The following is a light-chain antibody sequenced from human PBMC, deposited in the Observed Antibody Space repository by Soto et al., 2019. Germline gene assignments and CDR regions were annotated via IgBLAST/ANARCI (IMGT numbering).Light chain of an antibody. CDR3: KSYDNTLRGFV. Sequence: QSVLTQPPSVSGAPGQRVTISCTGSSSNIGAPYDVQWYQQLPGTAPKLLIYGNDKRPFGVPGRFSASRSGTSASLAITGLQAEDEADFYCKSYDNTLRGFVFGTGTKVTVL. V-gene: IGLV1-40*01. CDR1: SSNIGAPYD. CDR2: GND. J-gene: IGLJ1*01.